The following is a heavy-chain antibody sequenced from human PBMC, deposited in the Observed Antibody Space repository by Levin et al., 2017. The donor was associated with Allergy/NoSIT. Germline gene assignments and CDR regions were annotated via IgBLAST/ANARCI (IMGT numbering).Heavy chain of an antibody. V-gene: IGHV3-30*03. J-gene: IGHJ4*02. D-gene: IGHD2-2*02. CDR2: TSYDGSNK. Sequence: GGSLRLSCAASGITFSNYGMHWVRQAPGKGLEWVADTSYDGSNKHYADSVKGRFTISRDNSKNTLDLQMNGLRVEDTAVYYCARDRCSSTTCYIDHWGQGTLVTVSS. CDR3: ARDRCSSTTCYIDH. CDR1: GITFSNYG.